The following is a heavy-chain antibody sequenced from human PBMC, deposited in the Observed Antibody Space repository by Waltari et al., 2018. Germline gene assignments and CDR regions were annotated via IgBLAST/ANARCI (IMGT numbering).Heavy chain of an antibody. Sequence: QVQLQESGPGLVKPSETLSLTCAVSGYSIRSGYYWGWLRQPPGKGLEWIGSIYHSGSTYYNPSLKSRVTISADTSKNQFSLKLSSVTAADTAVYYCARGHAVPAAPAHFDYWGQGTLVTVSS. CDR3: ARGHAVPAAPAHFDY. V-gene: IGHV4-38-2*01. CDR1: GYSIRSGYY. D-gene: IGHD2-2*01. CDR2: IYHSGST. J-gene: IGHJ4*02.